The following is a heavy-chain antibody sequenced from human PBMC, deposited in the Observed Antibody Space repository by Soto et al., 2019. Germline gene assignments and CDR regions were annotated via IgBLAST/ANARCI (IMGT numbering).Heavy chain of an antibody. CDR2: ISNDGSNK. Sequence: GGSLRLSCAASGFSFSTYGMHWVRQAPGKGLEWVAFISNDGSNKYYADSVKGRFTISRDNSKNTLYLQMNSLRAEDTAVYYCAKGPYDSSGYELYYYGMDVWGQGTTVTVSS. CDR1: GFSFSTYG. J-gene: IGHJ6*02. CDR3: AKGPYDSSGYELYYYGMDV. D-gene: IGHD3-22*01. V-gene: IGHV3-30*18.